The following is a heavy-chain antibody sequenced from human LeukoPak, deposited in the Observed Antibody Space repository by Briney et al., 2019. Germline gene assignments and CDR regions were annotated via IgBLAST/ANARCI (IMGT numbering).Heavy chain of an antibody. J-gene: IGHJ4*02. D-gene: IGHD2-15*01. Sequence: PGGSPRLSCAASGFTFSSYSMSWVRQAPGKGLEWVSAVTGYSETTYFADSVKGRFTISRDNSKNTLYLQMDSLRAEDTAVYYCAKTQGYYDYWGQGTLVTVSS. CDR2: VTGYSETT. V-gene: IGHV3-23*01. CDR3: AKTQGYYDY. CDR1: GFTFSSYS.